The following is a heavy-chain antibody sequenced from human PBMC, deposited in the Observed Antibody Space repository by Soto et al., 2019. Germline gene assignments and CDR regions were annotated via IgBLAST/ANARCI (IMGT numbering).Heavy chain of an antibody. J-gene: IGHJ4*02. CDR1: GGSISSYY. CDR3: ARHWTGLDY. Sequence: QVQLQESGPGPVKPSETLSLTCTVSGGSISSYYWSWIRQPPGKGLEYIGYIHYSGSTNYKPSLRSRVTISVDTSKNQFSLKLSSVTAADTAVYYCARHWTGLDYWGQGTLVTVSS. CDR2: IHYSGST. D-gene: IGHD2-8*02. V-gene: IGHV4-59*08.